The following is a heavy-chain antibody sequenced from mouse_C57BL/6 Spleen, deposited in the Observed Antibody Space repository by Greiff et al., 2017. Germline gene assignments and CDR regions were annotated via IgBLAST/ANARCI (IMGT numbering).Heavy chain of an antibody. CDR3: ARGDDGYPYYFDY. D-gene: IGHD2-3*01. Sequence: VQLQQSGPELVKPGASVKISCKASGYSFTGYYMNWVKQSPEKSLEWIGEINPSTGGTTYNQKFKAKATLTVDKSSSTAYMQLKSLTSEDSAVYYCARGDDGYPYYFDYWGQGTTLTVSS. V-gene: IGHV1-42*01. J-gene: IGHJ2*01. CDR2: INPSTGGT. CDR1: GYSFTGYY.